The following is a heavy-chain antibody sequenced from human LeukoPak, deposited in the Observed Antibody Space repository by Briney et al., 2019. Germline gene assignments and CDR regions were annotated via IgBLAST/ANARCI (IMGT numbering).Heavy chain of an antibody. J-gene: IGHJ4*02. D-gene: IGHD3-22*01. CDR1: GGSISSSSYY. CDR2: IYYSGST. Sequence: SETLSLTCTVSGGSISSSSYYWGWIRQPPGKGLEWIGCIYYSGSTYYNPSLKSRVTISVDTSKNQFSLKLSSVTAADTAVYYCARGPLGRFIDSSGFDYWGQGTLVTVSS. CDR3: ARGPLGRFIDSSGFDY. V-gene: IGHV4-39*07.